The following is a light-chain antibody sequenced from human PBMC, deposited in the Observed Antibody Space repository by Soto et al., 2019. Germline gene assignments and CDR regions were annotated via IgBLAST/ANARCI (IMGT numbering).Light chain of an antibody. CDR2: GGS. J-gene: IGKJ5*01. CDR3: QQYGSAPRT. V-gene: IGKV3-20*01. Sequence: EIVLTQSPGTLSLSPGERATLFCRASQSVSSSYFSWYQQKPGQAPRLLIYGGSRRATGVPDRFSGGGSGTDFTLTISRLEPEDFGVFYCQQYGSAPRTFGQGTRLEIK. CDR1: QSVSSSY.